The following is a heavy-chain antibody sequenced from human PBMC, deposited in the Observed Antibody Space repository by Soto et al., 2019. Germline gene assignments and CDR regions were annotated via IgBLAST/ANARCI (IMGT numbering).Heavy chain of an antibody. D-gene: IGHD6-13*01. CDR3: ARWFAAAGSDY. Sequence: QVQLVQSGAEVKKPWASVKVSCKASGDTFTSYAMHWVRQAPGQRREWMGWINAGNGNTKYSQKFQGRVTITRDTSASTAYMELSSLRSEDTAVYYCARWFAAAGSDYWDQGTLVTVSS. CDR1: GDTFTSYA. V-gene: IGHV1-3*01. J-gene: IGHJ4*02. CDR2: INAGNGNT.